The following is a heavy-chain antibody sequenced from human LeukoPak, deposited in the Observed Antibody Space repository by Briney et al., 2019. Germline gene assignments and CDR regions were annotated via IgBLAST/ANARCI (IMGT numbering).Heavy chain of an antibody. CDR1: GYTXTNYY. CDR2: INPNSGGT. Sequence: GASVKVSCKASGYTXTNYYMHWVRQAPGQGLEWMGWINPNSGGTHYAQRFQGRVTMTRDTSICTAYMELSRLRSDDTAVYYCAIDVVRGLNKRKNWFDPWGQGTLVTVSS. D-gene: IGHD3-10*01. V-gene: IGHV1-2*02. CDR3: AIDVVRGLNKRKNWFDP. J-gene: IGHJ5*02.